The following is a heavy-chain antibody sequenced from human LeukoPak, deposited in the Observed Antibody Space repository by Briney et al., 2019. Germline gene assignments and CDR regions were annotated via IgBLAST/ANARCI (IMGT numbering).Heavy chain of an antibody. J-gene: IGHJ3*02. CDR3: ARASKMDLDAFDI. Sequence: ASVKVSCKVSGYTLTELSMHWVRQAPGKGLEWMGGFDPEDGETIYAQKFQGRVTMTRDTSISTAYMELSRLRSDDTAVYYCARASKMDLDAFDIWGQGTMVTVSS. CDR1: GYTLTELS. V-gene: IGHV1-24*01. D-gene: IGHD2-8*01. CDR2: FDPEDGET.